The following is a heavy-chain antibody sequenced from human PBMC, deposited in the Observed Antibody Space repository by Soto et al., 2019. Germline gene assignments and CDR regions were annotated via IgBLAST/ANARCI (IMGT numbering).Heavy chain of an antibody. V-gene: IGHV3-21*01. CDR1: GFNVSSYS. D-gene: IGHD3-22*01. Sequence: GGSLRLSCVGSGFNVSSYSLNWVRQAPGKGLEWVSSISSSNKYIYYADSLKGRFTISRDNAKNSLFLQMNSLRVDDTATYYCASRKVVVGKGFDPWGQGTLVTISS. CDR3: ASRKVVVGKGFDP. J-gene: IGHJ5*02. CDR2: ISSSNKYI.